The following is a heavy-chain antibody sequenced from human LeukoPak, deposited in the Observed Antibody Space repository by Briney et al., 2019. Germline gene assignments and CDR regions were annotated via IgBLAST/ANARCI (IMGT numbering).Heavy chain of an antibody. D-gene: IGHD3-10*01. J-gene: IGHJ4*02. CDR3: ARSLGGIGFGELFNY. Sequence: SETLSLTCTVSGGSISSYYWSWIRQPAGKGLEGIGYIYYSGSTNYNPSLKSRVTISVDTSKNQFSLKLSSVTAADTAVYYCARSLGGIGFGELFNYWGQGTLVTVSS. CDR2: IYYSGST. V-gene: IGHV4-59*08. CDR1: GGSISSYY.